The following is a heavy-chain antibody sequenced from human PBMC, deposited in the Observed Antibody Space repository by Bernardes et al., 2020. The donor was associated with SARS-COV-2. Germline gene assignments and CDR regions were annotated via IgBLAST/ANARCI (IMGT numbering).Heavy chain of an antibody. J-gene: IGHJ5*02. CDR1: GGSFSGYY. D-gene: IGHD2-15*01. CDR2: INHSGST. V-gene: IGHV4-34*01. Sequence: ETLSLTCAVYGGSFSGYYWSWIRQPPGKGLEWIGEINHSGSTNYNPSLKSRVTISVDTSKNQFSLKLSSVTAADTAVYYCARAGFRWRGGWFDPWGQGTLVTVSS. CDR3: ARAGFRWRGGWFDP.